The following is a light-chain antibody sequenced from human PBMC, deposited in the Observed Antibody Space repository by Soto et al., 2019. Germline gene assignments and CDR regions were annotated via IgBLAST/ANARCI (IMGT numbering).Light chain of an antibody. CDR1: QSVRSN. CDR3: EQYSDWAVT. V-gene: IGKV3-15*01. J-gene: IGKJ1*01. CDR2: GAF. Sequence: QSVRSNLAWYQQKPGQAPSLLIDGAFTRATGIPTRFSGIGSGTAFALTMSCLQSDGTALQNCEQYSDWAVTLGQGTKVDIK.